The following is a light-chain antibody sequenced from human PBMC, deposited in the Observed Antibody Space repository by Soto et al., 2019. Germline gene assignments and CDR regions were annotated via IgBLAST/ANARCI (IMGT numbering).Light chain of an antibody. J-gene: IGKJ5*01. CDR1: QSVSIN. CDR3: QTYNNWPL. CDR2: GAS. Sequence: EIVMTQSPGTLSVSPGERATLSCRASQSVSINLAWYQQKPGQAPRLLIYGASTRATGIPARFSGSGSGTEFTLTISSLQSEDVAVYYCQTYNNWPLFGQGTRLENK. V-gene: IGKV3-15*01.